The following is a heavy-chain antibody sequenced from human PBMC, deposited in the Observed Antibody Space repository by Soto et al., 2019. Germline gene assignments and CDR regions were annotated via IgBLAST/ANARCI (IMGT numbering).Heavy chain of an antibody. J-gene: IGHJ6*02. CDR1: GGSISSGGYS. CDR3: ARGGYSYNYYYYYGMDV. Sequence: PSETLSLTCAVSGGSISSGGYSWSWIRQPPGKGLEWIGYIFHSGSTYYNPSLKSRVTITVDRSKNQFSLKLSSVTAADTAVYYCARGGYSYNYYYYYGMDVWGQGTTVTVSS. D-gene: IGHD5-18*01. V-gene: IGHV4-30-2*01. CDR2: IFHSGST.